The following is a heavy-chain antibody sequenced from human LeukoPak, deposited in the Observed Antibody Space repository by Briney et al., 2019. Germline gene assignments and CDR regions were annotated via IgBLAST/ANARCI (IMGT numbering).Heavy chain of an antibody. Sequence: QPGGSLRLSCAAAGFPFSSYAMTWVRQAPGKGLEWVSAISGSGGSTYYADSVKGRFTISRDNSKNTLYLQMNSLRAEDTAVYYCAKEAALYSSSQNYYFDYWGQGTLVTVSS. D-gene: IGHD6-13*01. CDR2: ISGSGGST. CDR3: AKEAALYSSSQNYYFDY. V-gene: IGHV3-23*01. J-gene: IGHJ4*02. CDR1: GFPFSSYA.